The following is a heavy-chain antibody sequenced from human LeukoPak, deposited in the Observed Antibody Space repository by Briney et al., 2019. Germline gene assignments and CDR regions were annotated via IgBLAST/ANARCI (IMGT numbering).Heavy chain of an antibody. CDR3: ARDGIAAAGTEYYYYMDV. D-gene: IGHD6-13*01. J-gene: IGHJ6*03. CDR2: IIPIFGTA. CDR1: GGTFSIYA. V-gene: IGHV1-69*13. Sequence: SVTVSCKASGGTFSIYAISWVRQAPGQGLEWVGGIIPIFGTANYAQKFQGRVTITADESTSTAYMELSSLRSEDTAVYYCARDGIAAAGTEYYYYMDVWGKGTTVTVSS.